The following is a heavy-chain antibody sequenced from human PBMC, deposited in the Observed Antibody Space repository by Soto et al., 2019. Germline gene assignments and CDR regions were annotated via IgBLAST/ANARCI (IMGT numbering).Heavy chain of an antibody. V-gene: IGHV3-23*01. D-gene: IGHD6-13*01. CDR3: AKGGLGQQLGLGD. CDR1: GFTFSSYA. CDR2: VSDSGGST. Sequence: EVQLLESGGGLVQPGGSLRLSCAASGFTFSSYAMSWVRQAPGKGLEYVSSVSDSGGSTYYADSVKGRFTISRDSSKNMLYLRMNALRVEYTAIYYCAKGGLGQQLGLGDWGQGTVVTVSS. J-gene: IGHJ4*02.